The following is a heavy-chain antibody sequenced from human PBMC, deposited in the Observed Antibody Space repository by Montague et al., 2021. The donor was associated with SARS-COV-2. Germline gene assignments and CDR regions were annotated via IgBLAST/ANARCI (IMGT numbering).Heavy chain of an antibody. V-gene: IGHV4-39*01. CDR3: ARQEPIVVVVAAARGWFDP. J-gene: IGHJ5*02. D-gene: IGHD2-15*01. CDR1: GGSISSSSYY. CDR2: IYYSGST. Sequence: SETLSLTCTVSGGSISSSSYYWGWIRQPPGKGLEWIGCIYYSGSTYYNPSLKSRVTISVDTSKNQFSLKLSSVTAADTAVYYCARQEPIVVVVAAARGWFDPGGQGTLVTVSS.